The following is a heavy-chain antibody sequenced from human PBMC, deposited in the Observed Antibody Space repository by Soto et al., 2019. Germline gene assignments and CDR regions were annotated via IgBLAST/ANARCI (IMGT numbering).Heavy chain of an antibody. Sequence: SETLSLTCAVSGGSISSSNWWSWVRQPPGKGLEWIGEIYHSGSTNYNPSLKSRVTISVDKSKNQFSLKLSSVTAADTAVYYCARSRDYGDYNYYFDYWGQGTLVTVSS. V-gene: IGHV4-4*02. D-gene: IGHD4-17*01. CDR1: GGSISSSNW. CDR3: ARSRDYGDYNYYFDY. CDR2: IYHSGST. J-gene: IGHJ4*02.